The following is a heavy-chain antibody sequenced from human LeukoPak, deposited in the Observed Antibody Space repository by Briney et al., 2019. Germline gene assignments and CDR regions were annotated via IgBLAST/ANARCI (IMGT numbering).Heavy chain of an antibody. D-gene: IGHD3-9*01. CDR3: ARGPEYYDILTGYHSRSYFDY. J-gene: IGHJ4*02. Sequence: SETLSLTCAVYGGSFSGYYWSWIRQPPGKGLEWIGEINHSGSTNYNPSLKRRVTISVDTSKNQFSLKLSSVTAADTAVYYCARGPEYYDILTGYHSRSYFDYWGQGTLVTVSS. CDR1: GGSFSGYY. V-gene: IGHV4-34*01. CDR2: INHSGST.